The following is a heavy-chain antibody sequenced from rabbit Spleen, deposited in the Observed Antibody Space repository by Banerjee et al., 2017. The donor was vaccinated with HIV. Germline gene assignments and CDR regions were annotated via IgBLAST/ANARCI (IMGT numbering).Heavy chain of an antibody. CDR3: ARDPVIAGSAYYDL. CDR2: IYAGISDST. V-gene: IGHV1S45*01. D-gene: IGHD8-1*01. J-gene: IGHJ3*01. CDR1: GFTLSNYYM. Sequence: QEQLKESGGGLVQPGGSLKLSCKASGFTLSNYYMNWVRQAPGKGLEWIACIYAGISDSTYYASWAKGRFTISETSSTTVTLQMTSLTAADTATYFCARDPVIAGSAYYDLWGQGTLVTVS.